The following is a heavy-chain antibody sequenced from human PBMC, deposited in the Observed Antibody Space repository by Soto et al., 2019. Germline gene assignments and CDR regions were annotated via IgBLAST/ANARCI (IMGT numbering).Heavy chain of an antibody. J-gene: IGHJ4*02. CDR2: ISYDGSNK. CDR3: AKDRGPGIYGDYEDY. V-gene: IGHV3-30*18. CDR1: GFTFSSYG. D-gene: IGHD4-17*01. Sequence: GGSLRLSCAASGFTFSSYGMHWVRQAPGKGLEWVAVISYDGSNKYYADSVKGRFTISRDNSKNTLYLQMNSLRAEDTAVYYCAKDRGPGIYGDYEDYWGQGTLVTVSS.